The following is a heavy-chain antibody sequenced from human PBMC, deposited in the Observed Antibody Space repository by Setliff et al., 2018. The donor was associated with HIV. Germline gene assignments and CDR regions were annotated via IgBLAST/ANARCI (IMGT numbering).Heavy chain of an antibody. Sequence: ASVKVSCKTSRRTFSEDAINWVRQAPGEGLEWVGGIIHILGTADYAEKFQGRVTITADEPRSTVYLEVSNLRSEDTAVYYCAKAVRGYGSTYYNYYYMDVWGKGTTVTVSS. CDR1: RRTFSEDA. D-gene: IGHD3-10*01. CDR2: IIHILGTA. CDR3: AKAVRGYGSTYYNYYYMDV. V-gene: IGHV1-69*13. J-gene: IGHJ6*03.